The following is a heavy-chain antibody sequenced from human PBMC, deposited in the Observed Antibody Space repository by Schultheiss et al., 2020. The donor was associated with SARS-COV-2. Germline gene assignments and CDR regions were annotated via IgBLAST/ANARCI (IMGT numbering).Heavy chain of an antibody. CDR1: GGSISSYY. CDR3: AIERRGSYWSYYYGMDV. CDR2: IYYSGST. J-gene: IGHJ6*02. D-gene: IGHD1-26*01. Sequence: SQTLSLTCAVSGGSISSYYWSWIRQPPGKGLEWIGSIYYSGSTYYNPSLKSRVTISVDTSKNQFSLKLSSVTAADTAVYYCAIERRGSYWSYYYGMDVWGQGTTVTVSS. V-gene: IGHV4-59*12.